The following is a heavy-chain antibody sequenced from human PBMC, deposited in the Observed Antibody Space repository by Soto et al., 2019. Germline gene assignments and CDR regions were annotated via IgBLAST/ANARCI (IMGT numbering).Heavy chain of an antibody. Sequence: QVHLQESGPGLVKPSETLSLTCTVSGGSISRYFWSWIRQSPGKGLEWIAYVYDGETTHYNPSLKSRVTISADTSKNQFSLTLTSVTAADTAIYYCARGGCSSCNFDPWGQGILVTVSS. CDR1: GGSISRYF. CDR2: VYDGETT. J-gene: IGHJ5*02. V-gene: IGHV4-59*13. CDR3: ARGGCSSCNFDP. D-gene: IGHD6-6*01.